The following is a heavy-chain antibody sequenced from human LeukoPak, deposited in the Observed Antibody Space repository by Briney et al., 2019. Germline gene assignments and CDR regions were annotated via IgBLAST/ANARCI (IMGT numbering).Heavy chain of an antibody. CDR1: GFTFSTYW. D-gene: IGHD3-3*01. V-gene: IGHV3-23*01. Sequence: GGSLRLSCAASGFTFSTYWMHWVRQVPGKGLEWVAAIDGSGSRTNYADSVKGRFSISRDNSKNTLYVQMNSLKAEDTAVYYCAKVESYYDFWSGNNWFGPWGQGTLVTVSS. CDR2: IDGSGSRT. J-gene: IGHJ5*02. CDR3: AKVESYYDFWSGNNWFGP.